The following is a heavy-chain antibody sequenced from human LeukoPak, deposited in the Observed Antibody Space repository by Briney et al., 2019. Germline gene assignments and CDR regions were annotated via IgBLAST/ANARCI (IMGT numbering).Heavy chain of an antibody. J-gene: IGHJ6*02. CDR3: AKDKGSTWLQTDYYYGMDV. D-gene: IGHD6-13*01. V-gene: IGHV3-9*01. Sequence: GGSLRLSRAASGFTFDDYAMHWVRQAPGTGLEWVSGISWNSGSLGYADSVKGRFIISRDNAKNSLYLQMDSLRAEDTALYYCAKDKGSTWLQTDYYYGMDVWGQGTTVTVSS. CDR2: ISWNSGSL. CDR1: GFTFDDYA.